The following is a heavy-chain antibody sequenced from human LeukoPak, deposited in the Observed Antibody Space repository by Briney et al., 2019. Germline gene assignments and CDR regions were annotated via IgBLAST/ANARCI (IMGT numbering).Heavy chain of an antibody. CDR3: VKGNYNWSDYYYYGMDV. CDR2: ISRNGDST. Sequence: GGSLRLSCSASRFTFSSYAMHWVRQAPGKGLKYVSAISRNGDSTYYADSVKGRFTISRDNTKNTLYLQMSSLRAEDTAVYYCVKGNYNWSDYYYYGMDVWGQGTTVTVSS. V-gene: IGHV3-64D*06. D-gene: IGHD1-20*01. J-gene: IGHJ6*02. CDR1: RFTFSSYA.